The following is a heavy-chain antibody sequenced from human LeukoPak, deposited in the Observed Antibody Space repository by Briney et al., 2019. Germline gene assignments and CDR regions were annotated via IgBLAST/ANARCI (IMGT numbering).Heavy chain of an antibody. CDR3: AKEYYYGSGSSNAFDI. CDR1: GGSISSSSYY. CDR2: IYYSGSN. Sequence: SETLSLTCTVSGGSISSSSYYWGWIRQPPGKGLEWIGSIYYSGSNYYNPSLKSRVTISVDTSKNQFSLKLSSVTAADTAVYYCAKEYYYGSGSSNAFDIWGQGTMVTVSS. J-gene: IGHJ3*02. D-gene: IGHD3-10*01. V-gene: IGHV4-39*07.